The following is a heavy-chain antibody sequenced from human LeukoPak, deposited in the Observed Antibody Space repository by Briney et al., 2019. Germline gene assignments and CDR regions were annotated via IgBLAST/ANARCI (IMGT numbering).Heavy chain of an antibody. CDR1: GYIFSSYG. J-gene: IGHJ4*02. CDR3: ARDKPYFWSGNGGD. Sequence: GASMKVSCKASGYIFSSYGISWVRQAPGQGLEWMGWISAYNGNTKFAQKFQGRVIMTTDTSTSTAYMELRSLRSEDTAVYYCARDKPYFWSGNGGDWGQGTLVTVSS. CDR2: ISAYNGNT. D-gene: IGHD3-3*01. V-gene: IGHV1-18*01.